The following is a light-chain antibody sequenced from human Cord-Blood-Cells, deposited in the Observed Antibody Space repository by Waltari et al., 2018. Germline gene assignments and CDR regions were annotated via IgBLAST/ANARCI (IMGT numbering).Light chain of an antibody. CDR2: RDS. Sequence: SYELTQPLSVSVALGHNAHITCEGHNQGTKNLHWYQQKPGQAPVLVIYRDSNRPSGLPERFSGSNAGNTATLTSSRAQAGDEADYYCQVWDSSTALVFGGGTKLTVL. CDR1: NQGTKN. CDR3: QVWDSSTALV. J-gene: IGLJ2*01. V-gene: IGLV3-9*01.